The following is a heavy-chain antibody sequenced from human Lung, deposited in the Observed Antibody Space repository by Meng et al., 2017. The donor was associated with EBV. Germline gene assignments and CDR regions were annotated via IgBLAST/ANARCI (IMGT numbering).Heavy chain of an antibody. D-gene: IGHD3-22*01. Sequence: EVRLVESGGGLIQPGGSLRLSCAVSGFTVSRNYMSWVRQAPGKGLEWISVIYTGGSTDYADSVRGRFTISRDNSKNTLYLQMSSLRVEDTAVYYCARGQGGDSTGYFYEWGQGVLVTVSS. CDR3: ARGQGGDSTGYFYE. CDR1: GFTVSRNY. CDR2: IYTGGST. V-gene: IGHV3-66*01. J-gene: IGHJ4*02.